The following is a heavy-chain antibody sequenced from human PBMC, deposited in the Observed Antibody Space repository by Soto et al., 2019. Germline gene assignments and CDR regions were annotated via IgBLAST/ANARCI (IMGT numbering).Heavy chain of an antibody. CDR3: AKDWMGLGYFFEY. J-gene: IGHJ4*02. CDR1: GFIFGNYA. CDR2: ISNVGVIT. V-gene: IGHV3-23*01. Sequence: GGSPRLSCAASGFIFGNYAMNWVRQHPLKGLEWVASISNVGVITYYADSVKGRFTVSRGNSNNTLYLQMSSLRVEDTAIYYCAKDWMGLGYFFEYWGQGAPVTVSS. D-gene: IGHD6-19*01.